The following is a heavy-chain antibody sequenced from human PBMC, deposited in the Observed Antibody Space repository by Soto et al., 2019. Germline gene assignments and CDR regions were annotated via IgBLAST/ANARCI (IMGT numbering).Heavy chain of an antibody. D-gene: IGHD2-15*01. J-gene: IGHJ5*02. CDR1: GFSFSDYF. CDR3: VRDNSQNYGTPAASSWFHP. Sequence: QAQLVQSGAEVKKPGASVKVSCKASGFSFSDYFMHWVRQAPGQGLEWMGIINPSGDRTDYAQKCQGRVTITRDTSTRTVYLDLSSLRYEDTAVYYCVRDNSQNYGTPAASSWFHPWGQGTPVTVPS. CDR2: INPSGDRT. V-gene: IGHV1-46*01.